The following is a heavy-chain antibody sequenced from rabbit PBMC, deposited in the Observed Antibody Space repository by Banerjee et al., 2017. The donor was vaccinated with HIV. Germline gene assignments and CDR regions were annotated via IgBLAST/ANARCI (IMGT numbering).Heavy chain of an antibody. Sequence: QSLEESGGDLVKPGASLTLTCTASGFSLTNNYDMCWVRQAPGKGLEWIACIYAGSGSTYYAGWAKDRFTISKTSSTMVTLQMTSLTAADTATYFCARGDAGSGFYSSIVGILDLWGPGTLVTVS. CDR1: GFSLTNNYD. CDR3: ARGDAGSGFYSSIVGILDL. V-gene: IGHV1S40*01. D-gene: IGHD8-1*01. CDR2: IYAGSGST. J-gene: IGHJ6*01.